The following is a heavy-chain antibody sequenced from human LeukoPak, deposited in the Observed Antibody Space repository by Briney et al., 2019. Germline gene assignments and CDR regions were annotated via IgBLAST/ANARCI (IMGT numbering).Heavy chain of an antibody. D-gene: IGHD1-26*01. Sequence: GGSLRLSCAASEFTFSSYSMNWVRLAPGEGLEWVSSITSASSYIYYADSVKGRFTISRDNAKNSLYLQMNSLRAEDTAVYYCAGVARNYYWVDYWGQGTLVTVSS. CDR1: EFTFSSYS. J-gene: IGHJ4*02. CDR3: AGVARNYYWVDY. CDR2: ITSASSYI. V-gene: IGHV3-21*01.